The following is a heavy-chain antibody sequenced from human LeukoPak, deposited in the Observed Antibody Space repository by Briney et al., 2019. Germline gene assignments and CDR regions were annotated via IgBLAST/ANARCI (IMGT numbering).Heavy chain of an antibody. Sequence: GESLKISCKGSGYSFTSYWIGWVRQMPGKGLEWMGTIYPGDSDTRCSPSFQGQVTISADKSISTAYLQWSSLKASDTAMYYCARRGDSSGYYYLFDYWGQGTLVTVSS. CDR3: ARRGDSSGYYYLFDY. D-gene: IGHD3-22*01. V-gene: IGHV5-51*01. CDR1: GYSFTSYW. J-gene: IGHJ4*02. CDR2: IYPGDSDT.